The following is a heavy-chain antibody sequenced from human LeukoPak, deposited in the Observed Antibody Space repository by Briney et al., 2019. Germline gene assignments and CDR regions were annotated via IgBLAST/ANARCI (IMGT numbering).Heavy chain of an antibody. V-gene: IGHV4-34*01. CDR2: INHSGST. D-gene: IGHD6-13*01. Sequence: PSETLSLTCAVYGGSFSGYYWSWIRQPPGKGLEWIGEINHSGSTNYNPSLKSRVTISVDTSKNQFSLKLSSVTAADTAVYYCARGDRSSWHYFDYWGQGTLVTVSS. CDR1: GGSFSGYY. J-gene: IGHJ4*02. CDR3: ARGDRSSWHYFDY.